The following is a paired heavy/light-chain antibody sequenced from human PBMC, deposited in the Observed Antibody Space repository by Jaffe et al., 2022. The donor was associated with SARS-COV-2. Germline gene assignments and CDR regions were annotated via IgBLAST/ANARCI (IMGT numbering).Light chain of an antibody. J-gene: IGKJ2*01. CDR1: QSLLDSDDGNTY. Sequence: DIVMTQTPLSLPVTPGEPASISCRSSQSLLDSDDGNTYLDWYLQKPGQSPQLLIYTLSYRASGVPDRFSGSGSGTDFTLKISRVEAEDVGVYYCMQRIEFPSFGQGTKLEIK. CDR3: MQRIEFPS. V-gene: IGKV2-40*01. CDR2: TLS.
Heavy chain of an antibody. V-gene: IGHV4-39*01. CDR1: GGSISSSSYY. Sequence: QLQLQESGPGLVKPSETLSLTCTVSGGSISSSSYYWGWIRQPPGKGLEWIGSIYYSGSTYYNPSLKSRVTISVDTSKNQFSLKLSSVTAADTAVYYCARRVGTYGSSWQPPRGRVDPWGQGTLVTVSS. D-gene: IGHD6-13*01. J-gene: IGHJ5*02. CDR3: ARRVGTYGSSWQPPRGRVDP. CDR2: IYYSGST.